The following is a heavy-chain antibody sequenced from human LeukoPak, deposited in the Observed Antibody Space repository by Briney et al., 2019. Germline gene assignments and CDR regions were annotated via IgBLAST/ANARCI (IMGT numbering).Heavy chain of an antibody. J-gene: IGHJ6*02. V-gene: IGHV3-48*01. D-gene: IGHD3-9*01. CDR1: GFTFTNYN. CDR3: ARGVRYYDILTGNYPTYCYGMDV. CDR2: ISSSSII. Sequence: QTGGSLRLSCAASGFTFTNYNFNWVRQAPGKGLEWISYISSSSIIYYADSVRGRFTISRDNAKNSLYLQMNSLRAEDTAVYYCARGVRYYDILTGNYPTYCYGMDVWGQGTTVTVSS.